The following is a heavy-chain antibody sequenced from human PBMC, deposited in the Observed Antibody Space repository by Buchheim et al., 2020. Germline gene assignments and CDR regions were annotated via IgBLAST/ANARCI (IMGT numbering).Heavy chain of an antibody. CDR3: ARALARLLWFVEPPYYYGMDV. CDR2: ISSSGSTI. D-gene: IGHD3-10*01. Sequence: QVQLVESGGGLVKPGGSLRLSCAASGFTFSDYYMSWIRQAPGKGLEWVSYISSSGSTIYYADSVKGRFTISRDNAKNSLYLQMNSLRAEDTAVYYCARALARLLWFVEPPYYYGMDVWGQGTT. CDR1: GFTFSDYY. J-gene: IGHJ6*02. V-gene: IGHV3-11*01.